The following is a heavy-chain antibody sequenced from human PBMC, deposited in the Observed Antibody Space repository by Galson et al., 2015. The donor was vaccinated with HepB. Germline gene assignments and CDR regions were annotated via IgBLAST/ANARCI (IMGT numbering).Heavy chain of an antibody. CDR2: SDPENGQP. CDR3: ASANRWELQTSYYFDY. D-gene: IGHD3-10*01. CDR1: GYSLSELP. J-gene: IGHJ4*02. Sequence: SVKVSCKASGYSLSELPMQWVRQAPGKGLEWVGGSDPENGQPLFAQSFQGRIALTEDKSTHTAYLELRGLTSEDTAVYFCASANRWELQTSYYFDYWGQGTLVTVSS. V-gene: IGHV1-24*01.